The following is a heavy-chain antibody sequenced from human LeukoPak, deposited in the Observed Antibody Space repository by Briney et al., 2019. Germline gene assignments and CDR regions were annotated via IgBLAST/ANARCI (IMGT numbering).Heavy chain of an antibody. Sequence: PGGSLRLSCAASGFTFSSYAIHWVRQAPGKGLEWVAVISYDGSNKYYADSVKGRFTISRDNSKNTLYLQMNSLRAEDTAVYYCAKRIYGSGSYYVPFDYWGQGTLVTVSS. D-gene: IGHD3-10*01. V-gene: IGHV3-30-3*02. CDR1: GFTFSSYA. CDR2: ISYDGSNK. CDR3: AKRIYGSGSYYVPFDY. J-gene: IGHJ4*02.